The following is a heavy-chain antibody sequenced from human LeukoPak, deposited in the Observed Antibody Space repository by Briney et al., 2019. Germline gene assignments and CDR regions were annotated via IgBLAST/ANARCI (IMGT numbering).Heavy chain of an antibody. CDR3: ARDGARWLDCSSTSCYSGGNWFVP. D-gene: IGHD2-2*01. Sequence: GASVKVSCKASGYTFTGYYMHWVRQAPGQGLEWMGWINPNSGGTNYAQKFQGRVTMTRDTSISTAYMELTSLRSDDTAVYYCARDGARWLDCSSTSCYSGGNWFVPWGPGTLVTVSS. CDR2: INPNSGGT. CDR1: GYTFTGYY. V-gene: IGHV1-2*02. J-gene: IGHJ5*02.